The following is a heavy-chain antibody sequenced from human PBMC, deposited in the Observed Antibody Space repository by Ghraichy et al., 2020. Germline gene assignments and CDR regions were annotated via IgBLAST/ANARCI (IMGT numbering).Heavy chain of an antibody. Sequence: LNISCTVPGGSISTYYWCWIRQPPGKGLEWIGYIYYSGGTNYNPSLESRVSISVDASKNQFSLKLRSVTAADTAVYYCARDRYYYDSSGYHAFDPWGQGTLVTVSS. CDR2: IYYSGGT. CDR1: GGSISTYY. V-gene: IGHV4-59*01. J-gene: IGHJ5*02. CDR3: ARDRYYYDSSGYHAFDP. D-gene: IGHD3-22*01.